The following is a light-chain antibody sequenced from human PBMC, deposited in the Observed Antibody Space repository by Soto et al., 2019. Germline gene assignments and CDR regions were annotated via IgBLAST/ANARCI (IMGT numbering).Light chain of an antibody. CDR2: SAS. Sequence: EIVMTQSPATLSVSPGERATLSCRASQSISTELAWYQQKPGQPPRLLIYSASTRDTGVQAIFTGSGSGSEFTLTISGLQSDDVAVYYCQQGHNWPLTFGQGTRLEI. CDR1: QSISTE. V-gene: IGKV3-15*01. CDR3: QQGHNWPLT. J-gene: IGKJ2*01.